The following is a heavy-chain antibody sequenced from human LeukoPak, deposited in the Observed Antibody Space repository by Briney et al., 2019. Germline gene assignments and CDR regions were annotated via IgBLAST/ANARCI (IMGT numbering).Heavy chain of an antibody. CDR3: AKEGGTGTRFDY. CDR1: GFTFSISA. CDR2: MISRGTGT. Sequence: GGSLRLSCAASGFTFSISAMSWVPHAPGKGLYWVSTMISRGTGTYYAASVKGRFTISRDNSKNTLYLRMNSLRAEDTAVYYCAKEGGTGTRFDYWGQGTLVTVSS. V-gene: IGHV3-23*01. J-gene: IGHJ4*02. D-gene: IGHD1-7*01.